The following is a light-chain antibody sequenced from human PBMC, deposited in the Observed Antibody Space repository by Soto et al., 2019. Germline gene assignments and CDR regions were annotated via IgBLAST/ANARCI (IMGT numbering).Light chain of an antibody. J-gene: IGKJ4*01. V-gene: IGKV1-6*01. CDR3: QQDYSYPLT. Sequence: AIQMTQSPSSLSASVGDTVTLTCRASQGIGNDLGWYQQKPGKAPNLLIYATSRLHSGVPSRFSGSGSGTEFTLTISSLRPEDSATYYCQQDYSYPLTFGGGTKVEI. CDR1: QGIGND. CDR2: ATS.